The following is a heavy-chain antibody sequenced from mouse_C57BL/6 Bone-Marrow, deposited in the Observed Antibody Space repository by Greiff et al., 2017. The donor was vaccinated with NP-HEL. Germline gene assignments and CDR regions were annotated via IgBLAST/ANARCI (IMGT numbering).Heavy chain of an antibody. J-gene: IGHJ1*03. V-gene: IGHV2-2*01. CDR2: IWSGGST. Sequence: QVQLQQSGPGLVQPSQSLSITCTVSGFSLTSYGVHWVRQSPGKGLEWLGVIWSGGSTDYNAAFISRLSISKDNSKSQVFFKINSLQADDTAIYYCAKGGGYFDVWGTGTTVTVSS. CDR3: AKGGGYFDV. CDR1: GFSLTSYG.